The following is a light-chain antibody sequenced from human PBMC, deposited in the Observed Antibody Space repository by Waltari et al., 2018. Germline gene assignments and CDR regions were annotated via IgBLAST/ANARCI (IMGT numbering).Light chain of an antibody. CDR2: QDS. Sequence: SYELTQPPSVSVSPGQTATITCSGDTLPKQYADWYQQKPGPAPVVVLFQDSQRPSGIPERFSGSSSGTTATLTISGVQAEDEADYHCQSADSTNTYVIFGGGTKLTVL. J-gene: IGLJ2*01. CDR1: TLPKQY. CDR3: QSADSTNTYVI. V-gene: IGLV3-25*03.